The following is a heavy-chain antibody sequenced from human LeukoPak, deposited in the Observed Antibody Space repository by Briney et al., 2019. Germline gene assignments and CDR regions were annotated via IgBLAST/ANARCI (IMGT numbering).Heavy chain of an antibody. J-gene: IGHJ4*02. D-gene: IGHD4-17*01. Sequence: GGSLRLSCAASGFTFSSYGMHWVRQAPGKGLEWVAVIWYDGSNKYYADSVKGRFTISRDNSKNTLYLQMNSLRAEDTAVYYCARVYGAHGGFGYWGQGTPVTVSS. CDR1: GFTFSSYG. V-gene: IGHV3-33*01. CDR3: ARVYGAHGGFGY. CDR2: IWYDGSNK.